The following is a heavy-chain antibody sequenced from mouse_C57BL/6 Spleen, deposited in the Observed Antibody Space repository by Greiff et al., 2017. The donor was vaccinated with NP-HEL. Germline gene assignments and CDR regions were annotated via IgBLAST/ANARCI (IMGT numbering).Heavy chain of an antibody. CDR1: GYTFTSYT. D-gene: IGHD1-1*01. CDR2: INPSSGYT. Sequence: VQLQQSGAELARPGASVKMSCKASGYTFTSYTMHWVKQRPGQGLEWIGYINPSSGYTKYNQKFKDKATLTVDKSSSTAYMQLSSLTSEDSAVYYCARSDYYGSVDWYCDVWGTGTTVTVSS. J-gene: IGHJ1*03. CDR3: ARSDYYGSVDWYCDV. V-gene: IGHV1-4*01.